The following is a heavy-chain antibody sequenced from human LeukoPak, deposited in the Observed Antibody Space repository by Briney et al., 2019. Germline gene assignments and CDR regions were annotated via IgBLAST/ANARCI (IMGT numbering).Heavy chain of an antibody. CDR1: GFTFSDYY. D-gene: IGHD6-19*01. CDR3: ARVSGAVTNFDC. Sequence: PGGSLRLSCAASGFTFSDYYMSWIRQAPGKGLEWVSYISSSGSTIYYADSVKGRLTISRDNAENSLYLQMNSLRAEDTAVYYCARVSGAVTNFDCWGQGTLVTVSS. CDR2: ISSSGSTI. J-gene: IGHJ4*02. V-gene: IGHV3-11*01.